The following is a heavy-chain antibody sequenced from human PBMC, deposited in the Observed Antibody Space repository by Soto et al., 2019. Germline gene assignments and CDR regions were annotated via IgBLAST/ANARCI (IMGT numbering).Heavy chain of an antibody. CDR2: IYYTGST. CDR3: AVGDYGANRLDY. V-gene: IGHV4-59*01. CDR1: CGSISSYY. D-gene: IGHD4-17*01. J-gene: IGHJ4*02. Sequence: PSETLSLTCTVSCGSISSYYWSWVRQPPGKGLEWIAYIYYTGSTNYNPSLRSRVTISLDTSTSQFSLKLRSVTAADTAVYYCAVGDYGANRLDYWGQGTLVTVSS.